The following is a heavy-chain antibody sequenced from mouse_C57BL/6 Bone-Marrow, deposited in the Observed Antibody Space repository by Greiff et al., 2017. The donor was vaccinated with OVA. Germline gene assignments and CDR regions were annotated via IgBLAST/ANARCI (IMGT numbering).Heavy chain of an antibody. V-gene: IGHV3-6*01. CDR3: ARDYYYGSSPAWFAY. CDR1: GYSITSGYY. CDR2: ISYDGSN. Sequence: DVKLVESGPGLVKPSQSLSLTCSVTGYSITSGYYWNWIRQFPGNKLEWMGYISYDGSNNYNPSLKNRISITRDTSKNQFFLKLNSVTTEDTATYYCARDYYYGSSPAWFAYWGQGTLVTVSA. D-gene: IGHD1-1*01. J-gene: IGHJ3*01.